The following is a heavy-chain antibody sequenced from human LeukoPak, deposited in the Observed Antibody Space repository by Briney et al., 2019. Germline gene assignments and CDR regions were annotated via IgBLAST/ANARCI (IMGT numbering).Heavy chain of an antibody. CDR1: GGSFSGYY. V-gene: IGHV4-34*01. Sequence: SETLSLTCAVYGGSFSGYYWSWIRQPPGKGLEWIGEINHSGSTNYNPSLKSRVTISVDTSKNQFSLKLSSVTAADTAVYYCASIDEYSSGWYRYWGQGTLVTVSS. CDR3: ASIDEYSSGWYRY. CDR2: INHSGST. D-gene: IGHD6-19*01. J-gene: IGHJ4*02.